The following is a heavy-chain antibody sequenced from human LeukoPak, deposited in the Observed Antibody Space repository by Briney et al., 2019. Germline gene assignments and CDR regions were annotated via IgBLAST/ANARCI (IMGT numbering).Heavy chain of an antibody. CDR2: TYYRSKWNN. V-gene: IGHV6-1*01. J-gene: IGHJ4*01. D-gene: IGHD5-12*01. CDR1: VDSVSSNSAA. Sequence: SQTLSLTCVISVDSVSSNSAAGNWIRQSPSRGLEWLGKTYYRSKWNNDYAVSVKSRITINPDTSKNQFSLQLNSVAHEDTAVYYCARDHWLRHQCYFDYLGQGTLVNGSS. CDR3: ARDHWLRHQCYFDY.